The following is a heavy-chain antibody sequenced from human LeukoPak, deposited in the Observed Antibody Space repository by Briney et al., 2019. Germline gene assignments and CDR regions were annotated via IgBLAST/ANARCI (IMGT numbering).Heavy chain of an antibody. CDR3: AKDGGYGDYVMDV. Sequence: GESLKISCKGSGYSFSRYWIGRVRQMPGKGLEWMAVISYDVGNKYYADSVKGRFTISRDNFKNTLYLQMNSLRAEDTAVYYCAKDGGYGDYVMDVWGKGTTVTVSS. V-gene: IGHV3-30*18. CDR1: GYSFSRYW. D-gene: IGHD3-16*01. CDR2: ISYDVGNK. J-gene: IGHJ6*04.